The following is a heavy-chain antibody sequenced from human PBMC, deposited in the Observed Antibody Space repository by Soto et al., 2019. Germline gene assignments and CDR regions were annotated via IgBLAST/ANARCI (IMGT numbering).Heavy chain of an antibody. J-gene: IGHJ4*02. V-gene: IGHV1-3*01. D-gene: IGHD6-19*01. CDR1: GYTFTSYA. CDR3: ARDQGAAVAGYYYFDY. Sequence: ASLKVSCKASGYTFTSYAMHWVRQAPGQRLEWMGWINAGNGNTKYSQKFQGRVTITRDTSASTAYMELSSLRSEDTAVYYCARDQGAAVAGYYYFDYWGQGTLVTVSS. CDR2: INAGNGNT.